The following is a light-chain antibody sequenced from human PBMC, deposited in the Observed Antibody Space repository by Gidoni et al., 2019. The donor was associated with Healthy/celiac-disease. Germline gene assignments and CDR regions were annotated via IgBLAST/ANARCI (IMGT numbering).Light chain of an antibody. V-gene: IGKV3-15*01. CDR3: QQYNNWPPRYT. Sequence: ELVLTQSPPTLSVSPVESATLSCRASQSVSSNLAWYQQKPGQAPRLLISGASTRATGIPARFSGSGSGTEFTLTISSLQSEDFAVYYCQQYNNWPPRYTFGQGTKLEIK. CDR2: GAS. CDR1: QSVSSN. J-gene: IGKJ2*01.